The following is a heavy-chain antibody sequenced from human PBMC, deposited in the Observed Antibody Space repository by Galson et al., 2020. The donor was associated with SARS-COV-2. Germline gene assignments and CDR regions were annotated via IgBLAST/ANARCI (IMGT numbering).Heavy chain of an antibody. CDR3: VRDGAVTGRFDY. CDR2: IYYTGSA. D-gene: IGHD6-19*01. V-gene: IGHV4-39*07. CDR1: GGSISRSSYY. J-gene: IGHJ4*02. Sequence: ASETLSLTCTVSGGSISRSSYYWGWIRQPPGKGLEWIGSIYYTGSAYSHPSLKSRVTISVDTSKNQFSLKLNSVTAADTAMYYCVRDGAVTGRFDYWGRGILVTVSS.